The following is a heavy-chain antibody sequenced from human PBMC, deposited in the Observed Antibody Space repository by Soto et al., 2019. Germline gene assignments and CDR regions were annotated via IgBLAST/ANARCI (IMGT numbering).Heavy chain of an antibody. CDR2: IYYLGNT. Sequence: SETLSLTCTVSGGSISSSSSYWGWIRQPPGKGLEWVGSIYYLGNTYYNPSLGGRVSISVDTSKNQFSLKLSSVTAADTAVYYCARGRPQSGYFDYWGQGTLVTVSS. V-gene: IGHV4-39*01. D-gene: IGHD3-3*01. J-gene: IGHJ4*02. CDR3: ARGRPQSGYFDY. CDR1: GGSISSSSSY.